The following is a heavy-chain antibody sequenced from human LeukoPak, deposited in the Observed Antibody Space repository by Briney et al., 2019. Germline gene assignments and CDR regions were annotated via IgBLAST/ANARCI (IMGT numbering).Heavy chain of an antibody. J-gene: IGHJ4*02. D-gene: IGHD6-19*01. Sequence: GGSLRLSCAASGFSFSNYAMSWVRQAPGKGLEWVSGITESGGSTYYADSVKGRFTISRDNSKNTLYLQMNSLRAEDSAVYYCAKDSRRVSGWYYFDYWGQGTLVTASS. CDR2: ITESGGST. V-gene: IGHV3-23*01. CDR3: AKDSRRVSGWYYFDY. CDR1: GFSFSNYA.